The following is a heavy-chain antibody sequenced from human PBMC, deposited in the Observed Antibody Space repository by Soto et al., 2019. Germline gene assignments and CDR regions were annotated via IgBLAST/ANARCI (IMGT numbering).Heavy chain of an antibody. CDR2: ISWDGGST. V-gene: IGHV3-43*01. J-gene: IGHJ4*02. Sequence: LRLSCAASGFTFDDYTMHWVRQAPGKGLEWVSLISWDGGSTYYAESVKGRFTLSRDNAKTSLSLQMNSLRAEDTAVYFCARLFYNWNSWVDSWGRGTLVTVSS. D-gene: IGHD1-20*01. CDR1: GFTFDDYT. CDR3: ARLFYNWNSWVDS.